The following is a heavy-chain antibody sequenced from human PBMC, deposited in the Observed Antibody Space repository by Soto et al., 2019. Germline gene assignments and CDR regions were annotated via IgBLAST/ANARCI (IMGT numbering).Heavy chain of an antibody. V-gene: IGHV1-69*01. Sequence: QEQLEQSGTEVKKPGSSVQVSCKASGGTFNDFVISWVRQAPGQGLEWMGGIIPISNTANYAPKFQGRVTITADGVRTTASIELLSLRSDDTAVKYCARENWNRSSGYQAPFDNRGQGTMVTVSS. CDR1: GGTFNDFV. CDR3: ARENWNRSSGYQAPFDN. D-gene: IGHD3-3*01. CDR2: IIPISNTA. J-gene: IGHJ3*02.